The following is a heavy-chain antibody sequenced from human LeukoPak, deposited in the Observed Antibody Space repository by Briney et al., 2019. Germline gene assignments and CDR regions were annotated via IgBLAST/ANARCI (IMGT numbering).Heavy chain of an antibody. CDR3: AAGVLHGGGNWFDP. D-gene: IGHD3-16*01. Sequence: ASVKVSCKTSGYTFTGYYMHWLRQAPGQGLEWMGRINPNSGGTYYARKFQGRVTMTRATSISTSYMELTSLKSDDTAVYYCAAGVLHGGGNWFDPWGQGTLVTVSS. J-gene: IGHJ5*02. V-gene: IGHV1-2*06. CDR2: INPNSGGT. CDR1: GYTFTGYY.